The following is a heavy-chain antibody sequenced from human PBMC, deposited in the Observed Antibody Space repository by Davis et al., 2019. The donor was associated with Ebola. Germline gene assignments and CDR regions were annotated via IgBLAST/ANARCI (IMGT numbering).Heavy chain of an antibody. Sequence: MPSETLSLTCAVYGGSVSGYYWSWTRQPPGKGLEWIGEINHSGSTNYNPSLKSRVTISVDTSKNQFSLRLTSVSTADTAVYYCAREGGDIYSGYVWGQGILVTVSS. CDR1: GGSVSGYY. J-gene: IGHJ4*02. D-gene: IGHD5-12*01. CDR3: AREGGDIYSGYV. CDR2: INHSGST. V-gene: IGHV4-34*01.